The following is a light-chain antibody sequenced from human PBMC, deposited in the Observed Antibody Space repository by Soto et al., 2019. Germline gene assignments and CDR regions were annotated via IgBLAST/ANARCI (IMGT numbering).Light chain of an antibody. CDR1: QGVSSY. J-gene: IGKJ1*01. CDR3: QHYGSSGT. CDR2: GAS. V-gene: IGKV3-20*01. Sequence: IVLTHSSATLSLSPAESATLSCRASQGVSSYLAWYKQKPGQAPRLLIYGASNRATGIPDRFSGSGSGTDFTLTISRLQPEDFAVYYCQHYGSSGTFGQGTKVDIK.